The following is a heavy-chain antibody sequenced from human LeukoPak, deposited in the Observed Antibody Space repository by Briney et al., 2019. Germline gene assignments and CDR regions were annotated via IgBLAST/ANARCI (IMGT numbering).Heavy chain of an antibody. J-gene: IGHJ3*02. D-gene: IGHD5-12*01. CDR2: INHSGST. CDR1: GGSFSGYY. V-gene: IGHV4-34*01. Sequence: SETLSLTCADYGGSFSGYYWTWIRQPPGKGLEWIGEINHSGSTNYNPSLKSRVTISVDTSKNQFSLKLSSVTAADTAVYYCARDPPRRGHAAFDIWGQGTMVTVSS. CDR3: ARDPPRRGHAAFDI.